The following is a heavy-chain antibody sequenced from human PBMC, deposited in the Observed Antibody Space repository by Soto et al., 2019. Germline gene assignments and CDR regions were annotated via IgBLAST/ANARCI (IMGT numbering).Heavy chain of an antibody. D-gene: IGHD3-10*01. CDR1: GGSISSYY. Sequence: SETLSLTCTVSGGSISSYYWSWIRQPLGKGLEWIGYIYYSGTTNYNPSLKSRVTISVDTSKNQFSLQLTSVTAADTAIYYCARGAASSKWLDPWGQGTLVTVSS. CDR3: ARGAASSKWLDP. J-gene: IGHJ5*02. CDR2: IYYSGTT. V-gene: IGHV4-59*01.